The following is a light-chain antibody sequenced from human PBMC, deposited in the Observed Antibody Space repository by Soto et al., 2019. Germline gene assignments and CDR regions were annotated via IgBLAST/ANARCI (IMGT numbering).Light chain of an antibody. J-gene: IGKJ1*01. V-gene: IGKV1D-16*01. CDR1: QGISTW. Sequence: DIQMTQSPSSLSASVGDRVTITCRASQGISTWLAWYQQKPEKAPKTLIFDASNLQSGVPSRFSGSGSGTDFTLTISSLQPEDFATYYCLQDYNYPRTFGQGTKVDIK. CDR2: DAS. CDR3: LQDYNYPRT.